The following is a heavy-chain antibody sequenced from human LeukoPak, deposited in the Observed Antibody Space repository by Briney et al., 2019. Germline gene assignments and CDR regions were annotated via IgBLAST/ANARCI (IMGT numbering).Heavy chain of an antibody. V-gene: IGHV4-38-2*01. D-gene: IGHD5-12*01. CDR3: ARVSGGYSGYDAMGHFDY. CDR1: GYSISSGYC. Sequence: SETLSLTCAVSGYSISSGYCWGWIRQPPGKGLEWIGSIYHSGSTYYNPSLKSRVTISVDTSKNQFSLKLSSVTAADTAVYYCARVSGGYSGYDAMGHFDYWGQGTLVTVSS. CDR2: IYHSGST. J-gene: IGHJ4*02.